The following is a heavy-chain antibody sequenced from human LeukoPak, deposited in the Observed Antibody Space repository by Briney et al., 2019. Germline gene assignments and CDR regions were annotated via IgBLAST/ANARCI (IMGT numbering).Heavy chain of an antibody. CDR1: GYSISSGYY. V-gene: IGHV4-38-2*02. J-gene: IGHJ3*02. CDR2: IYHSGST. D-gene: IGHD6-19*01. CDR3: ARDLAVAVARVSDAFDI. Sequence: SETLSLTCTVSGYSISSGYYWGWIRQPPGKGLEWIGSIYHSGSTYYNPSLKSRVTISVDTSKNQFSLKLSSVTAADTAVYYCARDLAVAVARVSDAFDIWGQGTMVTVSS.